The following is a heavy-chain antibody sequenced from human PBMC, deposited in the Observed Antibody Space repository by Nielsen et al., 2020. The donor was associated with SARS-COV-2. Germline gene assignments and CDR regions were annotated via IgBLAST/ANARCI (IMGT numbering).Heavy chain of an antibody. D-gene: IGHD5-12*01. Sequence: SETLSLTCTVSGGSISSGVYYWSWIRHHPGKGLEWIGYIYFSGRTCYNPSLKSRVTISVDTSKNQFSLSLRSVTAADTAVYYCARESSGYDHYNYGMDVWGQGTTGTVAS. V-gene: IGHV4-31*03. CDR2: IYFSGRT. CDR3: ARESSGYDHYNYGMDV. J-gene: IGHJ6*02. CDR1: GGSISSGVYY.